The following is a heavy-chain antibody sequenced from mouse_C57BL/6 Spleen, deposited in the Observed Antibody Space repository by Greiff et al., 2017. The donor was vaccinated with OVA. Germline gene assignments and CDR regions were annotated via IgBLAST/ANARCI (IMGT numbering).Heavy chain of an antibody. CDR2: INPSTGGT. D-gene: IGHD2-1*01. Sequence: VQLQQSGPELVKPGASVKISCKASGYSFTGYYMNWVKQSPEKSLEWIGEINPSTGGTTYNQKFKAKATLTVDKSSSTAYMQLKSLTSEDSAVYDCARSGSYGNYGFAYWGQGTLVTVSA. V-gene: IGHV1-42*01. CDR3: ARSGSYGNYGFAY. CDR1: GYSFTGYY. J-gene: IGHJ3*01.